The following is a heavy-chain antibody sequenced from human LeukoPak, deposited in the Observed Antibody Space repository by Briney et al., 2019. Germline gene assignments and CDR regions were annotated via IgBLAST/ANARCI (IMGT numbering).Heavy chain of an antibody. CDR1: GFTFSSYS. D-gene: IGHD4-17*01. CDR2: ISSSSSTI. V-gene: IGHV3-48*04. Sequence: GGSLRLSCAASGFTFSSYSMNWVRQAPGKGLEWVSYISSSSSTIYYADSVKGRFTISRDNAKNSLYLQMNSLRAEDTAVYYCARFWTTVYDAFDIWGQGTMVTVSS. J-gene: IGHJ3*02. CDR3: ARFWTTVYDAFDI.